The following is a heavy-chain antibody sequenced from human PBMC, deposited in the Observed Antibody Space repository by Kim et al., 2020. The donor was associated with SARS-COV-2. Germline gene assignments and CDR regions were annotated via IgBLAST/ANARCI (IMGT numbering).Heavy chain of an antibody. J-gene: IGHJ4*02. CDR2: INHSGST. CDR1: GGSFSGYY. CDR3: ARDFRIKRRGITIFGVVTNDY. Sequence: SETLSLTCAVYGGSFSGYYWSWIRQPPGKGLEWIGEINHSGSTNYNPSLKSRVTISVDTSKNQFSLKLSSVTAADTAVYYCARDFRIKRRGITIFGVVTNDYWGQGTLVTVSS. D-gene: IGHD3-3*01. V-gene: IGHV4-34*01.